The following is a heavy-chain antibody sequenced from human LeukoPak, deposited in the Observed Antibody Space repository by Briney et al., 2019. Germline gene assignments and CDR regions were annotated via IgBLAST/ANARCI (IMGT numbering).Heavy chain of an antibody. CDR1: GGSISSGGYY. Sequence: SKTLSLTCTVSGGSISSGGYYWSWIPQHPSKGLEWIGYIYYSGSTYYNPSLKSRVTISVDTSKNQFSLKLSSVTAADTAVYYCARDLPIYGMDVWGQGTTVTVSS. J-gene: IGHJ6*02. CDR3: ARDLPIYGMDV. V-gene: IGHV4-31*03. CDR2: IYYSGST.